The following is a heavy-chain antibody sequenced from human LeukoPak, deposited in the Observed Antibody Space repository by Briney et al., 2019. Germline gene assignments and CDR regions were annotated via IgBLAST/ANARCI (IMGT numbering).Heavy chain of an antibody. J-gene: IGHJ5*02. Sequence: SETLSLTCTVSGGSISSYYWNWIRQPPGKGLEWIGYIYYSGSTNYNPSLKSRVTISVVTSKNQFSLKLSSVTAADTAVYYCARVNSSGWYSKAWFDPWGQGTLVTVSS. D-gene: IGHD6-19*01. CDR1: GGSISSYY. CDR2: IYYSGST. V-gene: IGHV4-59*01. CDR3: ARVNSSGWYSKAWFDP.